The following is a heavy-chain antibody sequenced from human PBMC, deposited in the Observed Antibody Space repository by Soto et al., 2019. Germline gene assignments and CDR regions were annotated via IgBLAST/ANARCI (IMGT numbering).Heavy chain of an antibody. V-gene: IGHV3-21*01. CDR3: ARYDSSGYYWPYYYYGMDV. CDR2: ISDSSSYI. Sequence: EVQLVESGGGLVKPGGSLRLSCAASGFTFSTYSMNWVRQAPGKGLEWVSSISDSSSYIYYADSVKGRFTISRDNAKNSLYLPMNSLRAEDTAVYYCARYDSSGYYWPYYYYGMDVWGQGTTVTVSS. CDR1: GFTFSTYS. D-gene: IGHD3-22*01. J-gene: IGHJ6*02.